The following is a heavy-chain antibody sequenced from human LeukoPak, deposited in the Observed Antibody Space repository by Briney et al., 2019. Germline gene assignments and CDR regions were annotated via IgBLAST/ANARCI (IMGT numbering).Heavy chain of an antibody. CDR1: GFSSSGSE. CDR3: TRGREYTYGIDY. CDR2: IRSKANSYAT. D-gene: IGHD5-18*01. Sequence: GGSLRLSCAASGFSSSGSEMHWVRQAAGKGLEWVGRIRSKANSYATAYATSVKGRFTISRDDSKNTAYLQMNSLKTEDTAVYYCTRGREYTYGIDYWGQGTLVTVSS. V-gene: IGHV3-73*01. J-gene: IGHJ4*02.